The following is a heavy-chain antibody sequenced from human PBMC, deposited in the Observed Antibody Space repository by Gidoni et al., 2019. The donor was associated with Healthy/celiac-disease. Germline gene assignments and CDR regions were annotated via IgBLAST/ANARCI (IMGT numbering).Heavy chain of an antibody. CDR3: AREASSYGYYYYGMDV. Sequence: QVQLVQSGAEVKKPGASVKVSCKASGYTFTGYYMHWVRQAPGQGLEWMGWINPNSGGTNYAQKFQGWVTMTRDTSISTAYMELSRLRSDDTAVYYCAREASSYGYYYYGMDVWGQGTTVTVSS. V-gene: IGHV1-2*04. J-gene: IGHJ6*02. D-gene: IGHD5-18*01. CDR1: GYTFTGYY. CDR2: INPNSGGT.